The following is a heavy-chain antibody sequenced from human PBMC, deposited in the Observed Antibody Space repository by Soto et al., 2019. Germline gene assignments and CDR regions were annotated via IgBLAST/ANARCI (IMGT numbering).Heavy chain of an antibody. CDR3: ARYAGAYYRLWSGYSTYFHY. CDR2: INPCGGST. D-gene: IGHD3-3*01. CDR1: GYTFTSYY. J-gene: IGHJ4*02. V-gene: IGHV1-46*01. Sequence: QVQLVQSGAEVKKPGASVKVSCKASGYTFTSYYMHWVRQAPGQGLEWMGIINPCGGSTSYAQKYVSRATMTRDTSTTTLYMEPSSPRSDDTAVYYCARYAGAYYRLWSGYSTYFHYWGQGTQVTVSS.